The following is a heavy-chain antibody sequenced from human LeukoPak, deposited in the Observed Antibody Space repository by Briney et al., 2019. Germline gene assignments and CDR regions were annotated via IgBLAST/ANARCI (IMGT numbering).Heavy chain of an antibody. J-gene: IGHJ4*02. CDR1: GFTFSSYA. V-gene: IGHV3-30-3*01. CDR3: SKDRGVFGVAYSLDY. CDR2: ISYDGSNK. D-gene: IGHD3-3*01. Sequence: SGGSLRLSCAASGFTFSSYAMHWVRQAPGKGLEWVAVISYDGSNKYYADSVKGRFTISRDNSKNTLYLQMNSLRAEDTAVYYCSKDRGVFGVAYSLDYWGQGTLVTVSS.